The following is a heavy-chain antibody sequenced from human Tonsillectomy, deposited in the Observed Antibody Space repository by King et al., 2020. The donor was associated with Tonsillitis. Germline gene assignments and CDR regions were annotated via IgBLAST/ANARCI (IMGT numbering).Heavy chain of an antibody. CDR3: AKDTNYFYYYGMDV. V-gene: IGHV3-30*18. CDR1: GFTFSSYG. CDR2: IAYNGSNK. J-gene: IGHJ6*02. D-gene: IGHD1-26*01. Sequence: VQLVESGGGVVQPGRSLRLSCAASGFTFSSYGMHWVRQAPGKGLEWWAVIAYNGSNKYYPESLKGRFTNSRDNSKNTLYLQMNSLRAEDTAVYYCAKDTNYFYYYGMDVWGQGTTVTVSS.